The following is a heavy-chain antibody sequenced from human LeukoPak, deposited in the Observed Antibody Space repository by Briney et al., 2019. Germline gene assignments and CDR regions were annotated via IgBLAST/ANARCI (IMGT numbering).Heavy chain of an antibody. D-gene: IGHD7-27*01. CDR2: ISSNGGST. CDR3: ARSVNWGSLGFYFDL. Sequence: GGSLRLSCAASGFTFSSYAMHWVRQAPGKGLEYVSAISSNGGSTYYANSVKGRFTISRDNSKNTLYLQMGSLRAEDMAVYYCARSVNWGSLGFYFDLWGRGTLVTVSS. CDR1: GFTFSSYA. J-gene: IGHJ2*01. V-gene: IGHV3-64*01.